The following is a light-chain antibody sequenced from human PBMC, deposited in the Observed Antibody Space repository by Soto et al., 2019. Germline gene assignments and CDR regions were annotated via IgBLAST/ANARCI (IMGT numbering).Light chain of an antibody. J-gene: IGLJ3*02. Sequence: QSALTQPASVSWSPGQSITISCTETSSDVGGYNYVSWYQQHPGKAPKLMIYEVSNRPSGVSNRFSGSKSGNTASLTISGLQAEDEADYYCSSYTSSSTVFGGGTKLTVL. CDR1: SSDVGGYNY. CDR2: EVS. V-gene: IGLV2-14*01. CDR3: SSYTSSSTV.